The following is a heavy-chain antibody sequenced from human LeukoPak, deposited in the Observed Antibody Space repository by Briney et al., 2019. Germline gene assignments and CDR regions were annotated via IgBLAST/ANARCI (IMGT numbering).Heavy chain of an antibody. CDR1: GFTCSSYE. V-gene: IGHV3-48*03. CDR3: ARDSTEYDYGDNFDY. D-gene: IGHD4-17*01. CDR2: ISSSGSTI. J-gene: IGHJ4*02. Sequence: SGGSLRLSCAASGFTCSSYEMNWVRQAPGKGLEWVSYISSSGSTIYYADSVKGRFTISRDNAKNSLYLQMNSLRAEDTAVYYCARDSTEYDYGDNFDYWGQGTLVTVSS.